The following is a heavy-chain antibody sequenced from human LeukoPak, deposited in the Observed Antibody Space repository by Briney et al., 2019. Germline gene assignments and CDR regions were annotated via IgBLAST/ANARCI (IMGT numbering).Heavy chain of an antibody. V-gene: IGHV4-34*01. Sequence: PETLSLTCAVYGGSFSGYYWSWIRQPPGKGLEWIGEINHSGSTNYNPSLKSRVTISVDTSKNQFSLKLSSVTAADTAVYYCARVWQDYSGVDYWGQGTLVTVSS. CDR1: GGSFSGYY. CDR2: INHSGST. CDR3: ARVWQDYSGVDY. J-gene: IGHJ4*02. D-gene: IGHD2-21*01.